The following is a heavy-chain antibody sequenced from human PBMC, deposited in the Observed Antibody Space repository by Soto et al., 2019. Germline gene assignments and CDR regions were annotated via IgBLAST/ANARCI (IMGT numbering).Heavy chain of an antibody. CDR2: FDPEDGET. V-gene: IGHV1-24*01. CDR1: GYTLTELS. CDR3: AHRGYNSGSGWYNFLDY. D-gene: IGHD6-19*01. J-gene: IGHJ4*02. Sequence: GASVKVSCKVSGYTLTELSMHWVRQAPGKGLEWMGGFDPEDGETIYAQKFQGRVTITKDTSKNQVVLTMTNMDPVDTATYYCAHRGYNSGSGWYNFLDYWGQGTLVTVPS.